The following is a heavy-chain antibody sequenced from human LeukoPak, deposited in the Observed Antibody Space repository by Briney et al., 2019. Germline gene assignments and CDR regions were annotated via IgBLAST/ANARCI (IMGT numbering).Heavy chain of an antibody. Sequence: GGSLRLSCAASGFTFSSYAMNWVRQAPGKGLEWVSYISSSGSTIYYADSVKGRFTISRDNAKNSLYLQMNSLRAEDTAVYYCARGQNYYDSSGYYYDSIWYFDLWGRGTLVTVSS. CDR1: GFTFSSYA. J-gene: IGHJ2*01. D-gene: IGHD3-22*01. CDR3: ARGQNYYDSSGYYYDSIWYFDL. V-gene: IGHV3-48*03. CDR2: ISSSGSTI.